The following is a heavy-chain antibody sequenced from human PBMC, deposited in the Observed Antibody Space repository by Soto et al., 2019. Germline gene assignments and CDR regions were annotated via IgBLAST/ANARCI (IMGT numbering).Heavy chain of an antibody. Sequence: GGSLRLSCASSGFPFGSYAMTWVRQAPGKGLEWVSAISFGGGSTYYADSVKGRFTISRDNSKNTLYLQMNSLRAEDTAVYYCAKDLNYDFWSGYYYYGMDVWGQGTTVTVSS. CDR2: ISFGGGST. V-gene: IGHV3-23*01. CDR3: AKDLNYDFWSGYYYYGMDV. J-gene: IGHJ6*02. CDR1: GFPFGSYA. D-gene: IGHD3-3*01.